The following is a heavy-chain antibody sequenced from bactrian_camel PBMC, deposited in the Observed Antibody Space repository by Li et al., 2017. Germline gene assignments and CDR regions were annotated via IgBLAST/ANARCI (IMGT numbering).Heavy chain of an antibody. Sequence: HVQLVESGGGSVQAGESLRLSCVASGYTLPMNMGWFRRLPGQEREGVAAIAGDGRTNYADSVKGRFTISRDGAKNIIALQMDSPKPEDTAMYYCAASRLGSTINWRHERRWGYWGQGTQVTVS. CDR2: IAGDGRT. CDR1: GYTLPMN. D-gene: IGHD4*01. V-gene: IGHV3S53*01. CDR3: AASRLGSTINWRHERRWGY. J-gene: IGHJ4*01.